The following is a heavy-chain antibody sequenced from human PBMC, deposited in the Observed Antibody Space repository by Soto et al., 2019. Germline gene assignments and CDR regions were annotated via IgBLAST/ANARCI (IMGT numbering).Heavy chain of an antibody. V-gene: IGHV1-69*06. CDR1: GVTFSSYA. CDR3: ARESQLDPDRYYYYGMDV. Sequence: QVQLVQSGAEVKKPGSSVKVSCKASGVTFSSYAISWVRQAPGQGLEWMGGIIPIFGTANYAQKFQGRVTITADKSTRTAYMELSSLRSDDTAVYYCARESQLDPDRYYYYGMDVWGQGTTVTVSS. J-gene: IGHJ6*02. CDR2: IIPIFGTA. D-gene: IGHD1-1*01.